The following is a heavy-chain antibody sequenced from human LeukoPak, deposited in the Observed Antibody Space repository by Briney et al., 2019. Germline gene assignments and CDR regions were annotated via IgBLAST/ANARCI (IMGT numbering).Heavy chain of an antibody. Sequence: PGGSLRLSCAASGFMFSNYAMHWVRQAPGKGLEWVSAISVSGGSTYYADSVKGRFTISRDNSKNTLHLQMNSLRADDAAVYYCAKKRALGAQEFDSWGQGTLVTVSS. CDR2: ISVSGGST. D-gene: IGHD3-10*01. V-gene: IGHV3-23*01. J-gene: IGHJ4*02. CDR1: GFMFSNYA. CDR3: AKKRALGAQEFDS.